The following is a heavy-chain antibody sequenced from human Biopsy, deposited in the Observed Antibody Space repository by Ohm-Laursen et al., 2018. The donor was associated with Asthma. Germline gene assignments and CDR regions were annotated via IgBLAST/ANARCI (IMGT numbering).Heavy chain of an antibody. J-gene: IGHJ6*02. CDR3: AESRCYYYYCDMEV. V-gene: IGHV1-69*01. Sequence: SSVKVSCKASGGTFNNYAINWVRQAPGQGLEWMGGISPIFGSTAYAQKFQGRVTITADVFTSTVYMELSGLRSEDTAGLYCAESRCYYYYCDMEVWGPGTAITVSS. CDR2: ISPIFGST. CDR1: GGTFNNYA.